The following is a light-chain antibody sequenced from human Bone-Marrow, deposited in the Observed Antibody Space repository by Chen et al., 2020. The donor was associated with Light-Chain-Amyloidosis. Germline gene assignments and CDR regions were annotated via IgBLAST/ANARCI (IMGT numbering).Light chain of an antibody. CDR2: RDT. Sequence: SYELTQPPSVSVSPGPTASIPCSGDDFPTKYAYWYQQKPGQAPVLVIHRDTERPSGISERFSGSSSGTTATLNISGVQAEDEADYHCQSADSSGTYEVIFGGGTKLTVL. J-gene: IGLJ2*01. CDR1: DFPTKY. CDR3: QSADSSGTYEVI. V-gene: IGLV3-25*03.